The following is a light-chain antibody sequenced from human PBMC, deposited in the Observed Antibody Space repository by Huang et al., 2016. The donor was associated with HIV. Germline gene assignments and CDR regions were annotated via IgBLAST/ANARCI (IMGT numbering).Light chain of an antibody. V-gene: IGKV1-27*01. Sequence: MTQSPPSLSASIGDRVTRTCRAIRDISTFLAWYQQKPGKPPRLLIYAASILHSVVPSRFSGGGSGTNFTLTVSSLQPEDVANYYCQKYDSAPRTFGQGTKLEL. CDR2: AAS. CDR3: QKYDSAPRT. J-gene: IGKJ1*01. CDR1: RDISTF.